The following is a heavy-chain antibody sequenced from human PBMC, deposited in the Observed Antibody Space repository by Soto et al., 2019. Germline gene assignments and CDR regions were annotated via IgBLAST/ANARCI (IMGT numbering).Heavy chain of an antibody. CDR1: GFTFSNDW. J-gene: IGHJ4*02. V-gene: IGHV3-15*01. Sequence: GGSLRLSCAASGFTFSNDWMNWVRQAPGKGLEWVARIKTVTDGGTTDYAAPVKGRFFISRDDSKSTLYLQMNSLKTEDTAIYYCMTHAVIYSRGHWGQGTLVTVSS. CDR2: IKTVTDGGTT. D-gene: IGHD6-25*01. CDR3: MTHAVIYSRGH.